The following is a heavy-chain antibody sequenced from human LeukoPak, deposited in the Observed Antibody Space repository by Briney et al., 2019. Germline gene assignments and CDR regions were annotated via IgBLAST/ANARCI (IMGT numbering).Heavy chain of an antibody. CDR1: GYTFTGYY. J-gene: IGHJ6*02. CDR3: ARTPLYYDFWSGYWPSGYYGMDV. D-gene: IGHD3-3*01. CDR2: INPNSGGT. Sequence: APVKVSCKASGYTFTGYYMHWVRQAPGQGLEWMGWINPNSGGTNYAQKFQGRVTMTRDTSISTAYMELSRLRSDDTAVYYCARTPLYYDFWSGYWPSGYYGMDVWGQGTTVTVSS. V-gene: IGHV1-2*02.